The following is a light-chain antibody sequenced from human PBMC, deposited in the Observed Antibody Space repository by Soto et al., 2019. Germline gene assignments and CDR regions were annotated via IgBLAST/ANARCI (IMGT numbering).Light chain of an antibody. Sequence: IVLTHSPATLSLSPGERATLSCRASQSVSSSYLAWYQQKPGQAPRLLIYGASSRATGIPDRFSGSGSGTDFTLTISRLEPADFAVYYCQQYGTSPRTFGQGTKVDIK. J-gene: IGKJ1*01. CDR2: GAS. CDR1: QSVSSSY. V-gene: IGKV3-20*01. CDR3: QQYGTSPRT.